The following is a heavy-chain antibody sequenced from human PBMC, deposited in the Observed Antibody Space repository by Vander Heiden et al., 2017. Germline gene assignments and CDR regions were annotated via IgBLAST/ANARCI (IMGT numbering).Heavy chain of an antibody. V-gene: IGHV4-31*03. CDR2: IYYSGST. CDR3: ARQSGTTAFDY. Sequence: QVQLQESGPGLVKPSQTLSLTCPVSGGSINSGGYYWNWVRQHPGKGLEWIGYIYYSGSTSYNPSLKGRLTISVDTSENKFSLKLTSVTAADTAVYYCARQSGTTAFDYWGQGTLVTVSS. J-gene: IGHJ4*02. CDR1: GGSINSGGYY. D-gene: IGHD1-7*01.